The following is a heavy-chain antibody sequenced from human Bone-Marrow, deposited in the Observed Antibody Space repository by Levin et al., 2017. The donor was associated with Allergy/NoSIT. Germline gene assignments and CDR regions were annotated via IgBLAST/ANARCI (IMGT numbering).Heavy chain of an antibody. D-gene: IGHD6-13*01. V-gene: IGHV4-59*01. CDR3: ARVAAAHDY. J-gene: IGHJ4*02. Sequence: SSETLSLTCSVSGGSISSYYWSWIRQPPGKGLEWIGYIYYSGSTNYNPSLKSRVTISVDTSKNQFSLKLSSVTAAGTAVYYCARVAAAHDYWGQGTLVTVSS. CDR1: GGSISSYY. CDR2: IYYSGST.